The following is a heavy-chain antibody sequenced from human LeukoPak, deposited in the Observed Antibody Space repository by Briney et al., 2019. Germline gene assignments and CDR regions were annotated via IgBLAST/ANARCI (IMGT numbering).Heavy chain of an antibody. CDR2: MNAYNGNT. V-gene: IGHV1-18*01. CDR3: ARLTGTTLLDY. D-gene: IGHD1-7*01. J-gene: IGHJ4*02. Sequence: ASVKVSCKASGYTFTSYVIIWVRQAPGQEVEGMGWMNAYNGNTNYAQKLQGRGTMTTDTSTSTAYMELRSLRSDDTAVYYCARLTGTTLLDYWGQGTLVTVSS. CDR1: GYTFTSYV.